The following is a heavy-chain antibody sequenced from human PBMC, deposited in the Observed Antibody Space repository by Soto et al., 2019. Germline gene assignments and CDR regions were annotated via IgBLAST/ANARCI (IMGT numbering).Heavy chain of an antibody. J-gene: IGHJ4*02. V-gene: IGHV4-30-4*01. CDR2: IYYSGST. CDR3: ARHRGVATTVDY. CDR1: GGSISSGDYY. Sequence: SETLSLTFTVSGGSISSGDYYWSCIRQPPGKGLEWIGYIYYSGSTYYNPSLKSRVTISVDTSKNQFSLKLSSVTAADTAVYYCARHRGVATTVDYWGQGTLVTVS. D-gene: IGHD5-12*01.